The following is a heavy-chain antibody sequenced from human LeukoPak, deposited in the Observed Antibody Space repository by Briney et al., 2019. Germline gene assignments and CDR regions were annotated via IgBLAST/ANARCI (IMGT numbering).Heavy chain of an antibody. CDR2: IYYSGST. CDR1: GGSISSSSYY. D-gene: IGHD2-2*01. Sequence: SETLSLTCTVSGGSISSSSYYWGWIRQPPGKGLEWIGCIYYSGSTYYNPSLKSRVTISVDTSKNQSSLKLSSVSAADTAVYYCARHPYCSSTSCYLIDSTWYFDLWGRGTLVTVSS. J-gene: IGHJ2*01. V-gene: IGHV4-39*01. CDR3: ARHPYCSSTSCYLIDSTWYFDL.